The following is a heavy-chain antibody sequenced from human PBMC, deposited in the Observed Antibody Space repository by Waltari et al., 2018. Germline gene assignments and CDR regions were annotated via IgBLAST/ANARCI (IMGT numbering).Heavy chain of an antibody. CDR2: IRGSGGST. V-gene: IGHV3-23*01. CDR1: GLTFSSYA. Sequence: EVQLLESGGGLVQPGGSLRLSCAASGLTFSSYAMCWVRQAPGKGLEWVSAIRGSGGSTYYADSVKGRSTISRDNSKNTLYLQMNSLRAEDTAVYYCAKGHPNLCGMDVWGQGTTVTVSS. CDR3: AKGHPNLCGMDV. J-gene: IGHJ6*02.